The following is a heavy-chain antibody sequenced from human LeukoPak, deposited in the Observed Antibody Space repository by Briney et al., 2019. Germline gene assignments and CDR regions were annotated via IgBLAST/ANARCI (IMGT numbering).Heavy chain of an antibody. Sequence: GSLRLSCAASGFTFSSYSMNWVRQAPGKGLEWVSSISSSSSYIYYADSVKGRFTISRDNAKNSLYLQMNSLRAEDTAVYYCARGVGGFENWFDPWGQGTLVTVSS. D-gene: IGHD3-10*01. CDR2: ISSSSSYI. CDR3: ARGVGGFENWFDP. V-gene: IGHV3-21*01. CDR1: GFTFSSYS. J-gene: IGHJ5*02.